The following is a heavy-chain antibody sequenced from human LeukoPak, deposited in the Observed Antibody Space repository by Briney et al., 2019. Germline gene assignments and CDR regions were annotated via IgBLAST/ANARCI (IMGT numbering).Heavy chain of an antibody. CDR2: INPSGGST. D-gene: IGHD2-21*02. CDR1: GYTFTSYY. J-gene: IGHJ4*02. CDR3: ARDTSATAHLDY. V-gene: IGHV1-46*01. Sequence: GASVKVSCKASGYTFTSYYMHWVRQAPGQGLEWMGIINPSGGSTSYAQKFQGRVTMTRDTSTSTAYMELSSLRSEDTAVYYCARDTSATAHLDYWGQGTLVTVSS.